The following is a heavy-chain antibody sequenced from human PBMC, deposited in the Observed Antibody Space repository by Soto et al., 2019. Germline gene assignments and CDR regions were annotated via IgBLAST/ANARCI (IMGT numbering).Heavy chain of an antibody. CDR3: AGGASMVRGVILDAFDI. D-gene: IGHD3-10*01. CDR1: GYTFTSYA. J-gene: IGHJ3*02. V-gene: IGHV1-3*01. CDR2: INAGNGNT. Sequence: GASVKVSCKASGYTFTSYAMHWVRQAPGQRLEWMGWINAGNGNTKYSQKFQGRVTITMDTSASTAYMELSSLRSEDTAVYYCAGGASMVRGVILDAFDIWGQGTMVTVSS.